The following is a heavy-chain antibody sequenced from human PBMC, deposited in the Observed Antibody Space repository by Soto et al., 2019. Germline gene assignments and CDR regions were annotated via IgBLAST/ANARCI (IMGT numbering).Heavy chain of an antibody. CDR2: INCYNGVT. D-gene: IGHD4-17*01. J-gene: IGHJ4*02. Sequence: QVQLVQSGPEVKKPGALVKVSCKASGDISPRYGISWVRQAPGQGLEWLGWINCYNGVTNYAQSLQGRVTLTTDSSTSTAYIEVRSLRFDDTAVYYCAGDHGNYGTIDQWGQGTLVTVSS. V-gene: IGHV1-18*01. CDR1: GDISPRYG. CDR3: AGDHGNYGTIDQ.